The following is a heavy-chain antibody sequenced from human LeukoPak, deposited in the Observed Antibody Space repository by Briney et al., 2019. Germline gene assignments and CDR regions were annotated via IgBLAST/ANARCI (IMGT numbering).Heavy chain of an antibody. V-gene: IGHV5-51*01. Sequence: GESLKISCKVSGYRVTNNWIGWVRPVPGQGLEWMGIIYSVYSDTRYSTSFQGQVTFSVDTSTSTVYLQWSSLKASDTAIYYCPRFALSSSIDYWGQGTLVTVSP. CDR2: IYSVYSDT. J-gene: IGHJ4*02. D-gene: IGHD6-13*01. CDR1: GYRVTNNW. CDR3: PRFALSSSIDY.